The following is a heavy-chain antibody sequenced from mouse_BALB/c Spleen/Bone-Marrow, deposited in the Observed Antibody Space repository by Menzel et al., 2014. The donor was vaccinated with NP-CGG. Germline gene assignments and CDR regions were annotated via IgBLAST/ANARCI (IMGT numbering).Heavy chain of an antibody. V-gene: IGHV3-8*02. Sequence: EVMLVESGPSLVKPSQTLSLTCSVTGDSITSGYWNWIRKFPGNKLEYMGYISYSGSTYYNPSLKSRISITRDTSKNQYYLQLNSVTTEDTATYYCARYYYGSSYWYFDVWGAGTTVTVSP. J-gene: IGHJ1*01. D-gene: IGHD1-1*01. CDR1: GDSITSGY. CDR2: ISYSGST. CDR3: ARYYYGSSYWYFDV.